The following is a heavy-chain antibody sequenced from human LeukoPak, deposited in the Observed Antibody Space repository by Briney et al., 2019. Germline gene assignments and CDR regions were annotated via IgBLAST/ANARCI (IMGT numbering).Heavy chain of an antibody. CDR1: GFTFSHAW. V-gene: IGHV3-15*01. J-gene: IGHJ4*02. Sequence: EGSLRLSCVASGFTFSHAWMSWVRQAPGKGLEWVGHIKFQPDGGATDYAAPVKGRFTISRDDSKNTAYLQMNSLKTEDTAVYYCTRPRGYYDSSGIDYWGQGTLVTVSS. CDR2: IKFQPDGGAT. CDR3: TRPRGYYDSSGIDY. D-gene: IGHD3-22*01.